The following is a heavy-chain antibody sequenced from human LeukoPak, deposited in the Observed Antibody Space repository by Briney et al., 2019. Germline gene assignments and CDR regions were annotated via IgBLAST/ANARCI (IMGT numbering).Heavy chain of an antibody. D-gene: IGHD3-10*01. CDR2: ISYDGSNK. V-gene: IGHV3-30*18. J-gene: IGHJ4*02. CDR3: AKDYYGSGTYGYFDT. CDR1: GFTFSTYG. Sequence: GGSLRLSCAASGFTFSTYGMHWVRQAPGKGLEGVAVISYDGSNKYYADSVKGRFTISRDNSKNTLYLQRSSLRADDTAVYYCAKDYYGSGTYGYFDTWGQGTLVTVSS.